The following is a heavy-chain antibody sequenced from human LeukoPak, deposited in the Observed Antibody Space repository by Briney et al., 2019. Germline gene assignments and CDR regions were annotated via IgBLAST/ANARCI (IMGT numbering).Heavy chain of an antibody. CDR1: GFTFSSYA. J-gene: IGHJ3*02. D-gene: IGHD2-2*03. V-gene: IGHV3-30*04. CDR2: ISYDGSNK. Sequence: GGSLRLSCAASGFTFSSYAMHWVRQAPGKGLEWVAVISYDGSNKYYADSVRGRFTISRDNSKNTLYLQMNSLRAEDTAVYYCVRDLRHGYPSSAFDIWGQGTMVIVSS. CDR3: VRDLRHGYPSSAFDI.